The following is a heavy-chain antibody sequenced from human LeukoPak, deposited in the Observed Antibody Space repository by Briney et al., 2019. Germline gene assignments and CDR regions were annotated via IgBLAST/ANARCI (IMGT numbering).Heavy chain of an antibody. CDR1: GFTFSSYA. Sequence: GGSLRLSCAASGFTFSSYAMSWVRQAPGKGLEWVSAISGSGGSTYYADSVKGRFTISRDNSKNTLYLQMNSLRAEDTAVYYCANEDSENLPYYYYGMDVWGQGTTVTVSS. CDR3: ANEDSENLPYYYYGMDV. J-gene: IGHJ6*02. CDR2: ISGSGGST. V-gene: IGHV3-23*01.